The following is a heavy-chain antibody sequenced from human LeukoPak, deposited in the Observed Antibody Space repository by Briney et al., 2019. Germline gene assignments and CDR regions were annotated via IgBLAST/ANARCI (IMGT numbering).Heavy chain of an antibody. V-gene: IGHV4-39*01. CDR3: ARLSTSAYFQH. Sequence: SETLSLTCTVSGGSISSSSYYWGWIRQPPGKGLEWIGTIYYSGRTYYNPSLKSRVTISVDTSKNQLSLKLSSVTAADTAVYYCARLSTSAYFQHWGRGTVATVSS. CDR2: IYYSGRT. CDR1: GGSISSSSYY. J-gene: IGHJ1*01.